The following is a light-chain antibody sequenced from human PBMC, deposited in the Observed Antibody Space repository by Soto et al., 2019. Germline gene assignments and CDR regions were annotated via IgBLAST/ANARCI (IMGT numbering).Light chain of an antibody. J-gene: IGKJ3*01. CDR3: QQRSRWPFT. CDR2: DVS. V-gene: IGKV3-11*01. CDR1: QNVASY. Sequence: EIVLTQSPATLSLSPGESATLSCRASQNVASYLAWFQQKPGQPPGLLVYDVSTRATGIPARFSGSGSETDFTLTISSLDPEDFAFYYCQQRSRWPFTFXPGTKVDIK.